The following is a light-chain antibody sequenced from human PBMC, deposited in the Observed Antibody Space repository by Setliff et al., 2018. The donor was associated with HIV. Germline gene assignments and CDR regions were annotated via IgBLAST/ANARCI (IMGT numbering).Light chain of an antibody. J-gene: IGLJ1*01. CDR1: RRYVGAYNQ. V-gene: IGLV2-14*03. CDR2: DVD. Sequence: PASVSGSPGRSIRMACTGTRRYVGAYNQVSWYQQHPGKAPTLMIYDVDQRPSGVSDRFSGSKSGNTASLTISGLQAEDDADYYCSSYTSTKIHVFSTGTKVTV. CDR3: SSYTSTKIHV.